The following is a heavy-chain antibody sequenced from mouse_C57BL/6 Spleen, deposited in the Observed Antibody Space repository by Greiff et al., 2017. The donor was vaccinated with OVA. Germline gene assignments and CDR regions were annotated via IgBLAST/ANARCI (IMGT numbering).Heavy chain of an antibody. D-gene: IGHD2-3*01. CDR2: IDPSDSDT. Sequence: QVQLQQPGAELVRPGSSVKLSCKASGYTFTSYWMPWVKQRPIQGLEWIGNIDPSDSDTHYNQKFKDKATLTVDKSSSTAYMQLSSLTSEDAAVYYCARGYDGYYVDVWGTGTTVTVSS. V-gene: IGHV1-52*01. CDR3: ARGYDGYYVDV. CDR1: GYTFTSYW. J-gene: IGHJ1*03.